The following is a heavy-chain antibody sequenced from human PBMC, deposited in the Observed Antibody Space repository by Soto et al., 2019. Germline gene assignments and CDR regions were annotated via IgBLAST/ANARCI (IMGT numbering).Heavy chain of an antibody. CDR3: ARGGSMENDY. CDR2: ISSSSTYI. D-gene: IGHD6-25*01. J-gene: IGHJ4*02. Sequence: EVQLVESGGGLVHPXXXXRLSCSAXGFTFSVYSMNWVRQAPGKGLEWVSSISSSSTYIFYADSVKGRFTVSRDDAENSLYLHMNSLRAEDTAVYYCARGGSMENDYWGQGTLVTVSS. CDR1: GFTFSVYS. V-gene: IGHV3-21*02.